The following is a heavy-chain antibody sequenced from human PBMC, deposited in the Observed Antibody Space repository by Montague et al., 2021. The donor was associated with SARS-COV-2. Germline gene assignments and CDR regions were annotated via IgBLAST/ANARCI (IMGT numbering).Heavy chain of an antibody. CDR1: GGSFSGYY. D-gene: IGHD2-2*01. V-gene: IGHV4-34*01. Sequence: SETLSLTCAVYGGSFSGYYWSWIRQPPGKGLEWIGEINHSGSTSYNPSLKSRVTISVDTSKNQFSLKLSSVTAADTAVYYCTREGYQVLWSDYYYYGMDVWGQGTTVTVSS. CDR3: TREGYQVLWSDYYYYGMDV. CDR2: INHSGST. J-gene: IGHJ6*02.